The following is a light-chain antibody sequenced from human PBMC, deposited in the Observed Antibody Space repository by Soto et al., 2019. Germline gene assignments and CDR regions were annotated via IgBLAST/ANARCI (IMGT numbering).Light chain of an antibody. J-gene: IGLJ2*01. V-gene: IGLV2-14*03. CDR2: DVT. Sequence: QSALTQPASVSGSPGQSTTISCTGTSSDVGGYNEVSWYQQRPGKAPKLMIYDVTNRPSGVSNRCSGSKSGNTASLTISGLQAEDEAYYYCGSHAVGSTLIFGGGTKLTVL. CDR1: SSDVGGYNE. CDR3: GSHAVGSTLI.